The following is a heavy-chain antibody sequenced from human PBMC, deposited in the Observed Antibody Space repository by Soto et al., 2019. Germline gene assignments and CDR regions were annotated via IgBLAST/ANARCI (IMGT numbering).Heavy chain of an antibody. CDR1: GFTFSSYG. CDR3: AKTLGAAFRGYDSLGSPRSEKWALGPFDYYYYGMDV. Sequence: GGSLRLSCAASGFTFSSYGMHWVRQAPGKGLEWVAVISYDGSNKYYADSVKGRFTISRDNSKNTLYLQMNSLRAEDTAVYYCAKTLGAAFRGYDSLGSPRSEKWALGPFDYYYYGMDVWGQGTTVTVSS. D-gene: IGHD5-12*01. CDR2: ISYDGSNK. V-gene: IGHV3-30*18. J-gene: IGHJ6*02.